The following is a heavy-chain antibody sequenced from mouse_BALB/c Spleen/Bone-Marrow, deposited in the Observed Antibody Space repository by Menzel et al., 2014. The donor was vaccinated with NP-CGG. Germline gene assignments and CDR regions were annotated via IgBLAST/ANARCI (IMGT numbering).Heavy chain of an antibody. CDR2: INSDGGST. V-gene: IGHV5-2*01. CDR1: EYEFPSHD. J-gene: IGHJ3*01. CDR3: ARHGDYYGSSLFAY. Sequence: EVQLVESGGGLVQPGESLKLSCESNEYEFPSHDMSWVRKTPEKRLELVAAINSDGGSTYYPDTMERRFIISRDNSKXALYLQVSSLRSEDTAFYYCARHGDYYGSSLFAYWGQGTLVTVSA. D-gene: IGHD1-1*01.